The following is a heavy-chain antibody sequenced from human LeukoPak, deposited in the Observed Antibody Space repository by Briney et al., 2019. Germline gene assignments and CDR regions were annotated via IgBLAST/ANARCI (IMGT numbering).Heavy chain of an antibody. V-gene: IGHV1-46*01. CDR1: GYTFTSYY. J-gene: IGHJ4*02. Sequence: ASVKVSCKASGYTFTSYYMHWVRQAPGQGLEWMGIINPSGGSTSYAQKFQDRVTMTRDTSTSTIYMELSSLRSEDTAVYYCARDPRGSGYSYGYSDYWGQGTLVTVSS. CDR2: INPSGGST. CDR3: ARDPRGSGYSYGYSDY. D-gene: IGHD5-18*01.